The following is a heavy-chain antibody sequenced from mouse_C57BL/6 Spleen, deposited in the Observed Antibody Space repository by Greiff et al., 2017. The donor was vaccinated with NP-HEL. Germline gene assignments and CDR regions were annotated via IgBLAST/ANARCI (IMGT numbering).Heavy chain of an antibody. V-gene: IGHV1-18*01. J-gene: IGHJ2*01. CDR3: ARNPYDGYYFYFDY. CDR1: GYTFTDYN. Sequence: EVQLQQSGPELVKPGASVKIPCKASGYTFTDYNMDWVKQSHGKSLEWIGDINPNNGGTIYNQKFKGKATLTVDKSSSTAYMELRSLTSEDTAVYYCARNPYDGYYFYFDYWGQGTTLTVSS. D-gene: IGHD2-3*01. CDR2: INPNNGGT.